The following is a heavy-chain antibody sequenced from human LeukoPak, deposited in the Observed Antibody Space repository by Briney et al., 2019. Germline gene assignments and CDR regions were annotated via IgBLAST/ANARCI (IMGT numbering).Heavy chain of an antibody. CDR1: GFTFSSYE. J-gene: IGHJ4*02. V-gene: IGHV3-48*03. D-gene: IGHD3-22*01. CDR3: ARVGCYDSSGYYYRRFPFDY. CDR2: ISSSGSTI. Sequence: PGGSLRLSCAASGFTFSSYEMNWVRQAPGKGLEWVSYISSSGSTIYYADSVKGRFTISRDNAKNSLYLQMNSLRAEDTAVYYCARVGCYDSSGYYYRRFPFDYWGQGTLVTVSS.